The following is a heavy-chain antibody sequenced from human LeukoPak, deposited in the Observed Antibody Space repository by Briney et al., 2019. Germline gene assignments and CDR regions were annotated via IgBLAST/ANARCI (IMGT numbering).Heavy chain of an antibody. CDR2: ISSDGSNR. CDR1: GFTFSNYP. J-gene: IGHJ4*02. D-gene: IGHD5-12*01. Sequence: PERSLRLFCAASGFTFSNYPMHWVRQAPGKGLEWVAVISSDGSNRYYADSVRGRFTISRDNSKNTLYLQMNSLRAEDTAVYYCASPDSGYDSSVADYWGQGTLVTVSS. V-gene: IGHV3-30-3*01. CDR3: ASPDSGYDSSVADY.